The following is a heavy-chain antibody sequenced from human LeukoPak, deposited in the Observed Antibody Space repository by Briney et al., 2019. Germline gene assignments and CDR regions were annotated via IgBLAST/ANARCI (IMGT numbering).Heavy chain of an antibody. J-gene: IGHJ5*02. D-gene: IGHD6-25*01. CDR1: GESFSGYY. V-gene: IGHV4-34*01. CDR3: ARGNSSGNNWFDP. CDR2: INHSGST. Sequence: PSESLSLTWAVYGESFSGYYWSWMRQPPGKGLEWIGEINHSGSTNYNPSLKSRVTISVDTSKNQFSLKLSSVAAADTAVYYCARGNSSGNNWFDPWGQGTLVTVSS.